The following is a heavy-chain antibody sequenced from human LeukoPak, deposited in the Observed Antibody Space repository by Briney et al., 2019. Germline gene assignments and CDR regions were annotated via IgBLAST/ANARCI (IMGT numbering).Heavy chain of an antibody. D-gene: IGHD3-22*01. CDR3: ARVSYYYDSSGYHDY. J-gene: IGHJ4*02. V-gene: IGHV1-46*01. CDR1: GGTFSSYA. Sequence: GASVKVSCKASGGTFSSYAISWVRQAPGQGLEWMGIINPSGGSTSYAQKFQGRVTMTRDTSTSTVYMELSSLRSEDTAVYYCARVSYYYDSSGYHDYWGQGTLVTVSS. CDR2: INPSGGST.